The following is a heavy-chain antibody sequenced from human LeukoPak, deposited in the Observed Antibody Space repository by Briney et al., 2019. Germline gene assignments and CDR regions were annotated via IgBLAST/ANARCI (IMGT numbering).Heavy chain of an antibody. CDR3: ARDPQQLAFDY. CDR2: IYTSGST. V-gene: IGHV4-4*07. D-gene: IGHD6-13*01. Sequence: SETLSLTCTVSGGSISSYYWSWIRQPAGKGLERIGHIYTSGSTNYNPSLKSRVTMSVDTSKNQFSLKLSSVTAADTAVYYCARDPQQLAFDYWGQGTLVTVSS. J-gene: IGHJ4*02. CDR1: GGSISSYY.